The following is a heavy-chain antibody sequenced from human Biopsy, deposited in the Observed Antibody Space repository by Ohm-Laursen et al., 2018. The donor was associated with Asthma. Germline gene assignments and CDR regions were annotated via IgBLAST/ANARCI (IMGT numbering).Heavy chain of an antibody. CDR2: IRGNDGST. J-gene: IGHJ4*02. CDR3: ARESSVAGSSDFDY. CDR1: GFTFSSYA. Sequence: GSLRLSCAASGFTFSSYAMNWVRQAPGKGLEWVSGIRGNDGSTYYADSVKGRFTISRDNFKRTLYLQMNSLRAEDTAVYYCARESSVAGSSDFDYWGQGTLVTVSS. V-gene: IGHV3-23*01. D-gene: IGHD6-19*01.